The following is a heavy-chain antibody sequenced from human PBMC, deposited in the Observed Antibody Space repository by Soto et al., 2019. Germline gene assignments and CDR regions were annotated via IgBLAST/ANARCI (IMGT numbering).Heavy chain of an antibody. CDR3: VRHGGRLFDY. CDR1: DGFISSSNY. J-gene: IGHJ4*02. V-gene: IGHV4-4*02. Sequence: QVQLQESGPGLVKPSGTLSLTCAVSDGFISSSNYWSWVRQPPGKGLEWIGQVYHNGGPSYNPSLRSGVTMSIDKSKNQFSLNLSAASAADTAVYFCVRHGGRLFDYWGPGHLVTVSS. D-gene: IGHD2-15*01. CDR2: VYHNGGP.